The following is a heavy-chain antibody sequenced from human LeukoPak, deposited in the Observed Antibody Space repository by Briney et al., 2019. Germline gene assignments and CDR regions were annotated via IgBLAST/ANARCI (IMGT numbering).Heavy chain of an antibody. J-gene: IGHJ3*02. CDR3: VRLLAFDI. CDR2: ISSSSSTI. Sequence: GGSLRLSCAASGFTFSSYSMNWVRQAPGKGLEWVSYISSSSSTIYYADSVKGRFTISRDNAKNSLYLQMSSLRAEDTAVYYCVRLLAFDIWGQGTMVTASS. CDR1: GFTFSSYS. V-gene: IGHV3-48*01.